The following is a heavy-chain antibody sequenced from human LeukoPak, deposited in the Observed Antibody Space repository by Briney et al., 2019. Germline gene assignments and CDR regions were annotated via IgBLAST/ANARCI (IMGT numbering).Heavy chain of an antibody. V-gene: IGHV3-21*01. J-gene: IGHJ1*01. CDR2: ISSSSSYT. D-gene: IGHD6-13*01. CDR3: ARDEGSSWYFYFQH. CDR1: GFTFSSYS. Sequence: GGSLRLSCAASGFTFSSYSMNWVRQAPGKGLEWVSSISSSSSYTYYADSVRGRFTISRDNANNSLFLQMNSLRAEDTAVYYCARDEGSSWYFYFQHWGQGTLVTVSS.